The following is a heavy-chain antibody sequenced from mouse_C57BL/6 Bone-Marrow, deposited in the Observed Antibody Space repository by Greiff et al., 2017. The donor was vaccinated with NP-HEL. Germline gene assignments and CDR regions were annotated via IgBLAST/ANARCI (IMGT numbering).Heavy chain of an antibody. V-gene: IGHV5-12*01. J-gene: IGHJ1*03. CDR3: ATLELGRGWYFDV. Sequence: EVKLVESGGGLVQPGGSLKLSCAASGFTFSDYYMYWVRQTPEKRLEWVAYISNGGGSTYYPDTVKGRFTISRDNAKNTLYLQMSRLKSEDTAMYYCATLELGRGWYFDVWGTGTTVTVSS. CDR1: GFTFSDYY. D-gene: IGHD4-1*01. CDR2: ISNGGGST.